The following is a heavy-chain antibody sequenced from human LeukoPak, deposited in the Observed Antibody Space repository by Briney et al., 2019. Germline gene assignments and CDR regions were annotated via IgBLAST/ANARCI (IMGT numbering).Heavy chain of an antibody. CDR2: INNGGSST. CDR1: GFTFTNSW. D-gene: IGHD2-15*01. CDR3: ARGSCSGGSCYYY. V-gene: IGHV3-74*01. Sequence: GGSLRLSCAASGFTFTNSWMHWVRHAPGKGLAWVSRINNGGSSTSYADSVKGRFTISRDNAKNTLYLQMNSLRAGDTAVYYCARGSCSGGSCYYYWGQGTLVTVSS. J-gene: IGHJ4*02.